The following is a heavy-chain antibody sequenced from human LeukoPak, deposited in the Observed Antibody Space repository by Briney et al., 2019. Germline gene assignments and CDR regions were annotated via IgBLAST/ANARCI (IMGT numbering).Heavy chain of an antibody. D-gene: IGHD3-10*01. CDR3: ARGYYYGPGSYPEPYYFDY. CDR2: IYHSGST. V-gene: IGHV4-4*02. J-gene: IGHJ4*02. CDR1: GGSISSSNW. Sequence: PSGTLSLTCAVSGGSISSSNWWSWVRQPPGKGLEWIGEIYHSGSTNYNPSLKSRVTISVDKSKNQFSLKLSSVTAADTAVYYCARGYYYGPGSYPEPYYFDYWGQGTLVTVSS.